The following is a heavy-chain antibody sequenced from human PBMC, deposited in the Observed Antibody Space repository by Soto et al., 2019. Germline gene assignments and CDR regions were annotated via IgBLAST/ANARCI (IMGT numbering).Heavy chain of an antibody. CDR2: MYNSGST. Sequence: QLQLQESGSGLVKPSQTLSLTCAVSGGSISSGDYCWSWIRQAPGKGLEWIGYMYNSGSTYYNPSLKSRVTISVDRSKTQFSLKLSSVTAADTAVYYCARVVVAAKGGWFDPWGQGTLVTVS. CDR1: GGSISSGDYC. CDR3: ARVVVAAKGGWFDP. V-gene: IGHV4-30-2*01. D-gene: IGHD2-15*01. J-gene: IGHJ5*02.